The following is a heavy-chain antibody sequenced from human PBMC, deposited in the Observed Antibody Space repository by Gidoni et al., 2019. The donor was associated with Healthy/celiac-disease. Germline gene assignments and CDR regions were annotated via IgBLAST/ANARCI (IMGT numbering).Heavy chain of an antibody. D-gene: IGHD3-22*01. J-gene: IGHJ3*02. Sequence: QVQLVQSGAEVKKPGSSVKVACKASGGPFSSYAISWVRQAPGQGLEWMGGIIPIFGTANYAQKFQGRVTITADETTSTAYMELSSLRSEDTAVYYCARFSRPYYYDSSGYYNDAFDIWGQGTMVTVSS. CDR3: ARFSRPYYYDSSGYYNDAFDI. CDR1: GGPFSSYA. CDR2: IIPIFGTA. V-gene: IGHV1-69*01.